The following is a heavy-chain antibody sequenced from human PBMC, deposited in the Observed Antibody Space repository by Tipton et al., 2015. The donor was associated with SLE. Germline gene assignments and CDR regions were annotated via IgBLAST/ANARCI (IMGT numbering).Heavy chain of an antibody. CDR1: SGSIRSYY. CDR2: MYYSGIT. Sequence: TLSLTCTVSSGSIRSYYWSWIRQTPGKGLEWIGYMYYSGITNYNPSLYGRVSISVDTSRNQFSLKMNSVTAADTAMYYCARGTPFMEWERNYFDPWGQGTLVTVSS. J-gene: IGHJ5*02. D-gene: IGHD3-3*01. CDR3: ARGTPFMEWERNYFDP. V-gene: IGHV4-59*01.